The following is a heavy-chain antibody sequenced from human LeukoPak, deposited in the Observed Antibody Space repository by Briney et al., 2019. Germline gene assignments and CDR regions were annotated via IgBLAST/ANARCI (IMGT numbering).Heavy chain of an antibody. CDR3: AKSSGYYPNDAFDI. CDR1: GFTFSSYA. D-gene: IGHD3-3*01. J-gene: IGHJ3*02. V-gene: IGHV3-23*01. CDR2: ISGSGGST. Sequence: PGGSLRLSCAASGFTFSSYAMSWVRQAPGKGLEWVSAISGSGGSTYYADSVKGRFTIFRDNSKNTLYPRMNSLRAEDTAVYYCAKSSGYYPNDAFDIWGQGTMVTVSS.